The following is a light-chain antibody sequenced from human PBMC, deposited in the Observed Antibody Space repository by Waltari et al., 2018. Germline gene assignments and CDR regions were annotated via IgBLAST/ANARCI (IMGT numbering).Light chain of an antibody. CDR2: GAS. V-gene: IGKV3-20*01. CDR1: QSVSSSS. Sequence: EIVLTQPPGTLPLFPGERATLSCRASQSVSSSSLAWYQQKPGQAPRLLIYGASSRATGIPDRFSGSGSGTDFTLTISRLEPEDFALYYCQQYGSSPGITFGPGTKVDIK. CDR3: QQYGSSPGIT. J-gene: IGKJ3*01.